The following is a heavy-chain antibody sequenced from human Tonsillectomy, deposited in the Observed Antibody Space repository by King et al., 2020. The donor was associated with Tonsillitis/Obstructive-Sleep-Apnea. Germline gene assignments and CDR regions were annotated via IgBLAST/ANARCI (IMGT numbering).Heavy chain of an antibody. J-gene: IGHJ4*02. CDR3: ARVGGGTATSPAYYFDY. CDR1: RGSMSSYS. D-gene: IGHD2-21*02. Sequence: QLQESGPGLVKPSETLSLTCTVSRGSMSSYSWTWIRQPPGKGQEWIGYIYYSGSPTYNPSLRKRVSISIDSAKKQFSLKLPSVTAADTAVYYCARVGGGTATSPAYYFDYWGQGSLVIVSS. CDR2: IYYSGSP. V-gene: IGHV4-59*01.